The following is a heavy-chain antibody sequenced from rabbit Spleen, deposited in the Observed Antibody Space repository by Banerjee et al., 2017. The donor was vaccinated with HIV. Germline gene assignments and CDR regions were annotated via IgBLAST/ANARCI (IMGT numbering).Heavy chain of an antibody. CDR1: GFSFSYSDY. J-gene: IGHJ3*01. D-gene: IGHD1-1*01. CDR3: ARDLPDIIGWNFGF. CDR2: IGAGVSYTT. Sequence: QSLEESGGDLVKPGASLTLTCTASGFSFSYSDYMCWVRQPPGKGPEWIACIGAGVSYTTYYATWAKGRFTISRASSTTVFLQMTSLTAADTANYFCARDLPDIIGWNFGFWGPGTLVTVS. V-gene: IGHV1S40*01.